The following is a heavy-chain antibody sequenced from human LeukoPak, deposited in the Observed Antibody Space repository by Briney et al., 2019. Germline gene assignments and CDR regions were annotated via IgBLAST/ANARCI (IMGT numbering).Heavy chain of an antibody. CDR2: INHSGST. CDR1: GGSFSGYY. J-gene: IGHJ4*02. V-gene: IGHV4-34*01. CDR3: ASSNCSGGSCYSGY. D-gene: IGHD2-15*01. Sequence: SETLSLTCADYGGSFSGYYWSWIRQPPGKGLEWIGEINHSGSTNYNPSLKSRVTISVDTSKNQFSLKLSSVTAADTAVYYCASSNCSGGSCYSGYWGQGTLVTVSS.